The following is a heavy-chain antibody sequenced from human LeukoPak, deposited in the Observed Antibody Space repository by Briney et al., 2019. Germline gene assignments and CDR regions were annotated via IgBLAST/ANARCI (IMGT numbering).Heavy chain of an antibody. J-gene: IGHJ4*02. CDR3: ARVSTYSAIDY. CDR1: GFTFSSYW. Sequence: GGSLRLPCAASGFTFSSYWMHWVRQGPGKGLVWVSRINSDGSSTSYADSVKGRFTISRDNAKNTLYLQMDSLRAEDTAVYYCARVSTYSAIDYWGQGTLVTVSS. CDR2: INSDGSST. D-gene: IGHD1-26*01. V-gene: IGHV3-74*01.